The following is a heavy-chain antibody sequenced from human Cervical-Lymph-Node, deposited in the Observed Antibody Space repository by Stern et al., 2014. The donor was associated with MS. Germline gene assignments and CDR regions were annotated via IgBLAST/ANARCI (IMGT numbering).Heavy chain of an antibody. CDR1: GYTFTSYV. Sequence: VQLVESGAEVKKPGASGKVSCKASGYTFTSYVMHWVRQAPGQRLEWMGWIEAGNGNTKYSQKFQGRVTFTRDTSASTVYMELSSLRSADTAVYYCAREGDSAGLDLDYWGQGTLATVSS. D-gene: IGHD3-16*01. J-gene: IGHJ4*02. CDR3: AREGDSAGLDLDY. V-gene: IGHV1-3*01. CDR2: IEAGNGNT.